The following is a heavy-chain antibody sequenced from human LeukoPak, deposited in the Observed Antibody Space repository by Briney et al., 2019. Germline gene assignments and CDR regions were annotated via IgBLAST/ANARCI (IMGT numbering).Heavy chain of an antibody. CDR1: GFTFNLYA. Sequence: PGGSLRLSCAVSGFTFNLYAVAWVRQAPGKGLEWVSLISDSGDITYYADSVKGRFIISRDNAKNTLYLQMNSLRAEDTAIYFCAKGQKHDFWSGHSHIYFDYWGQGARVTVSS. J-gene: IGHJ4*02. V-gene: IGHV3-23*01. CDR3: AKGQKHDFWSGHSHIYFDY. CDR2: ISDSGDIT. D-gene: IGHD3-3*01.